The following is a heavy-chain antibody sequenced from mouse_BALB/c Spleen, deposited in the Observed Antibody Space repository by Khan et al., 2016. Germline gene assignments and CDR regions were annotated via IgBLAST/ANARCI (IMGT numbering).Heavy chain of an antibody. Sequence: VQLQQSGAEIVKPGASVKLSCTASAFNIKDTNMHWVKQGPEQGLEWIGRIDPANGNTNYDPKFQGKPTLTTDTSSNTAFLQLSSLTSEDTAVYYCAGRTPTNRYFGVWGGGTTVTVSS. V-gene: IGHV14-3*02. CDR1: AFNIKDTN. D-gene: IGHD3-3*01. CDR3: AGRTPTNRYFGV. CDR2: IDPANGNT. J-gene: IGHJ1*01.